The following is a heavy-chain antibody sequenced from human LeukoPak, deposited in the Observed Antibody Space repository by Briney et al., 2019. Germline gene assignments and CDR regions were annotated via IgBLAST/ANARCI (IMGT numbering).Heavy chain of an antibody. CDR2: ISGNGGST. CDR1: GFTFSSSA. CDR3: AKGGQNYEFWRFSY. J-gene: IGHJ4*02. Sequence: GGSLRLSCAASGFTFSSSAMSWVRQAPGKGLEWVSSISGNGGSTYFADSVKGRFTISRDNSKNTLYLQMNSLRAEDTAVYYCAKGGQNYEFWRFSYWGQGTLVTVSS. D-gene: IGHD3-3*01. V-gene: IGHV3-23*01.